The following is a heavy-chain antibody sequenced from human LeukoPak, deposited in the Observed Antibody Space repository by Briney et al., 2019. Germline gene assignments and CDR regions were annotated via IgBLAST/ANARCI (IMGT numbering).Heavy chain of an antibody. CDR2: ISNSGSTI. CDR3: ARELPSAAAGYFDY. CDR1: GFTFSSYE. V-gene: IGHV3-48*03. D-gene: IGHD6-13*01. Sequence: GGSLRLSCAASGFTFSSYEMNWVRQAPGKGLEWVSYISNSGSTIYSADSVKSRFTISRDNAKNSLYLQMNSLRADDTAVYYCARELPSAAAGYFDYWGQGTLVTVSS. J-gene: IGHJ4*02.